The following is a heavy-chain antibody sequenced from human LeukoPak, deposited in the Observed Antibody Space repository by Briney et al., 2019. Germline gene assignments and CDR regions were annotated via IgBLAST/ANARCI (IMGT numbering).Heavy chain of an antibody. J-gene: IGHJ5*02. Sequence: GGSLRLSCAASGFTFSSYAMSWVRQAPGKGLEWVSAISGSGGSTYYADSVKGRFTISRDNSKNTMYLQMNSLRAEDTAVYYCARGYDSSGYYAGWFDPWGQGTLVTVSS. D-gene: IGHD3-22*01. CDR1: GFTFSSYA. CDR3: ARGYDSSGYYAGWFDP. V-gene: IGHV3-23*01. CDR2: ISGSGGST.